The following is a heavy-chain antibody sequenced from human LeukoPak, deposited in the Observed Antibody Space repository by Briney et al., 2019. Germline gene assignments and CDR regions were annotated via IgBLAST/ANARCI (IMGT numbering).Heavy chain of an antibody. V-gene: IGHV1-18*01. CDR1: GYTFSNFG. CDR3: ARDGTSTDDY. CDR2: ISGNNDNP. D-gene: IGHD2-2*01. J-gene: IGHJ4*02. Sequence: ASVRVSCKTSGYTFSNFGINWVRQAPGQGLEWMGWISGNNDNPNYGQKFQGRLTVTTDTSTSTAYMELRNLRFDDTAVYYCARDGTSTDDYWGQGTLVTVSS.